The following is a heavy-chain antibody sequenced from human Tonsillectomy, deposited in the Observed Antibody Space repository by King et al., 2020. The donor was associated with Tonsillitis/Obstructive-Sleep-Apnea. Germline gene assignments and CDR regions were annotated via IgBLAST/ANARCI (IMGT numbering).Heavy chain of an antibody. Sequence: VQLVESGGGLVQPGGSLRLSCAASGFTFSSYAMSWVRQAPGKALEWVPLITPSGGSRYYADSVKGRFTVSRDNSKNTLYLQMNSLRAEDTAVYYWAKDGYEAAGNEGMDYWGQGTLVTVSS. CDR1: GFTFSSYA. CDR2: ITPSGGSR. V-gene: IGHV3-23*04. CDR3: AKDGYEAAGNEGMDY. J-gene: IGHJ4*02. D-gene: IGHD6-13*01.